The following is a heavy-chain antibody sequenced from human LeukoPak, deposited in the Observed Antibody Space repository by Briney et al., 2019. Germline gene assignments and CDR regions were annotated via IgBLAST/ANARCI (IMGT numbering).Heavy chain of an antibody. CDR1: GGTFSSYA. Sequence: GVSVKVSCKASGGTFSSYAISWVRQAPGQGLEWMGRIIPIFGTANYAQKFQGRVTITTDESTSTDYMELSSLKSEDTAVYYCARVFREYSYGNAWFDPWGQGTLVTVSS. D-gene: IGHD5-18*01. J-gene: IGHJ5*02. V-gene: IGHV1-69*05. CDR3: ARVFREYSYGNAWFDP. CDR2: IIPIFGTA.